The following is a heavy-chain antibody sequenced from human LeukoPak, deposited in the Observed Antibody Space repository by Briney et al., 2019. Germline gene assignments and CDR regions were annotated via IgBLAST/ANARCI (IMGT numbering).Heavy chain of an antibody. CDR3: ARKLLEEQWLAFYYYMDV. V-gene: IGHV4-39*01. CDR2: IYYSGST. Sequence: SETLSLTCTVSGGSISSSSYYWGWIRQPPGKGLEWIGSIYYSGSTYYNLSLKSRVTISVDTSKNQFPLKLSSVTAADTAVYYCARKLLEEQWLAFYYYMDVWGKGTTVTVSS. CDR1: GGSISSSSYY. J-gene: IGHJ6*03. D-gene: IGHD6-19*01.